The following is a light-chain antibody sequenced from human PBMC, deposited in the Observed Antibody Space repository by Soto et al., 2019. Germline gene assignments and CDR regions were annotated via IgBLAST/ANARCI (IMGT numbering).Light chain of an antibody. Sequence: QSALTQPASVSGSPGQKVTISCSGGNSNIGNTYVSWYQQLPGTAPKLLIYENNKRPSGIPDRFSGSKSGTSATLGITGLQTGDEADYYCGAWDSGLSGYVFGTGTKVTVL. V-gene: IGLV1-51*02. CDR1: NSNIGNTY. CDR2: ENN. CDR3: GAWDSGLSGYV. J-gene: IGLJ1*01.